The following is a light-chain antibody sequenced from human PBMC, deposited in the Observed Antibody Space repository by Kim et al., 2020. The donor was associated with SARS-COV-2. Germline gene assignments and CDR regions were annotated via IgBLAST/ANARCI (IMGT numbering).Light chain of an antibody. CDR1: QSVSSY. V-gene: IGKV3-11*01. CDR2: DAS. Sequence: SLSPGERATLSCRASQSVSSYLAWYQQKPGQAPRLLIYDASNRATGIPARFSGSGSGTDFTLTISSLEPEDFAVYYCQQRSNWPPTFGLGTKLEI. CDR3: QQRSNWPPT. J-gene: IGKJ2*01.